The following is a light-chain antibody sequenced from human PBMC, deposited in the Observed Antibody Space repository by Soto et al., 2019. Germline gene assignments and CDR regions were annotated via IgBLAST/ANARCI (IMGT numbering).Light chain of an antibody. CDR1: QSVSTY. J-gene: IGKJ4*02. CDR2: GAS. Sequence: IVLAQSPATLSLSPGERCTLSCRASQSVSTYLAWYQQKPGQAPRLLIYGASNRATGIPDRFSGSGSGTDFTLTISRLEPEDFAVYYCQQYGTSPLFGGGTKVDIK. CDR3: QQYGTSPL. V-gene: IGKV3-20*01.